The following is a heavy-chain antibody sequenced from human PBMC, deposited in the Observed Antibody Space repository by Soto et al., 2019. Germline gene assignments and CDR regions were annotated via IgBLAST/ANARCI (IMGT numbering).Heavy chain of an antibody. D-gene: IGHD3-10*01. CDR3: ARDRGGAETQYYFDY. V-gene: IGHV3-33*01. Sequence: GGSLRLSCAASGFTFSSYGMHWVRQAPGKGLEWVAVIWYDGSNKYYADSVKGRFTISRDNSKNTLYLQMNSLRAEDTAVYYCARDRGGAETQYYFDYWGQGTLVTVSS. CDR2: IWYDGSNK. J-gene: IGHJ4*02. CDR1: GFTFSSYG.